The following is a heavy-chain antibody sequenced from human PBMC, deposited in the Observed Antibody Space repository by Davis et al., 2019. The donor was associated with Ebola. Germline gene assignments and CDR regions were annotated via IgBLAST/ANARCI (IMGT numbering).Heavy chain of an antibody. Sequence: MPSETLSLTCAVYGGSFSGYYWSWIRQPPGKGLKWIGEINHSGSTNYNPSLKSRVTISVDTSKNQFSLKLSSVTAADTAVYYCARGYDFWSGYYRLRNGMDVWGQGTTVTVSS. V-gene: IGHV4-34*01. CDR3: ARGYDFWSGYYRLRNGMDV. CDR1: GGSFSGYY. J-gene: IGHJ6*02. CDR2: INHSGST. D-gene: IGHD3-3*01.